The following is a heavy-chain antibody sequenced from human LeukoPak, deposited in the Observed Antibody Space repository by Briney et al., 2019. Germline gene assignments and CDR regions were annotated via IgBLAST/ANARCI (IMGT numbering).Heavy chain of an antibody. CDR2: INHSGST. CDR1: GGSFSGYY. V-gene: IGHV4-34*01. CDR3: ARADIVVVPAAGWFDP. J-gene: IGHJ5*02. D-gene: IGHD2-2*01. Sequence: SGTLSLTCAVYGGSFSGYYWSWIRQPPGKGLEWIGEINHSGSTNYNPSLKSRVTISVDTSKNQFSLKLSSVTAADTAVYYCARADIVVVPAAGWFDPWGQGTLVTVSS.